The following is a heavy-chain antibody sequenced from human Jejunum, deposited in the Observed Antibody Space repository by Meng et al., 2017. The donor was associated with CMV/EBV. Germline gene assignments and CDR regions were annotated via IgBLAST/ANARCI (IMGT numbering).Heavy chain of an antibody. CDR2: SRYKFHRYPT. CDR1: VFPLSAHY. J-gene: IGHJ4*02. D-gene: IGHD3-10*01. CDR3: ASDSMKGGGFDY. Sequence: SVFPLSAHYLACFPPAPAKAPGWVSRSRYKFHRYPTEPAPSLKGRFPISRDDLENSLYLQMNSLKTADTAVYYCASDSMKGGGFDYWGQGTLVTVSS. V-gene: IGHV3-72*01.